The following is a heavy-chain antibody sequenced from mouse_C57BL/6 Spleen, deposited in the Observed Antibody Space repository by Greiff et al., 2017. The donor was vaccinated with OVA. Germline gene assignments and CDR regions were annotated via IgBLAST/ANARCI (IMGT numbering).Heavy chain of an antibody. CDR3: ARGGNGSSWDYAMDY. V-gene: IGHV1-59*01. Sequence: QVQLQQPGAELVRPGTSVKLSCKASGYTFTSYWMHWVKQRPGQGLEWIGVIDPSDSYTNYNQKFKGKATLTVDTSSSTAYMQLSSLTSEDSAVYNCARGGNGSSWDYAMDYWGQGTSVTVSS. CDR1: GYTFTSYW. J-gene: IGHJ4*01. CDR2: IDPSDSYT. D-gene: IGHD1-1*01.